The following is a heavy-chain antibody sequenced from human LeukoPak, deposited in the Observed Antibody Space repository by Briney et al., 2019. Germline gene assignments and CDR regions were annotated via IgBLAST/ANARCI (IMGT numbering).Heavy chain of an antibody. CDR1: GYTFTSYD. V-gene: IGHV1-8*03. CDR2: MNPNSGNT. J-gene: IGHJ6*03. Sequence: ASVKVSCKASGYTFTSYDINWVRQATGQGLEWMGWMNPNSGNTGYAQKFQGRVTITRNTSISTAYMELSSLRSEDTAVYYCARGGGSSSWWTVIYYYYYYYMDVWGKGTTVTVSS. D-gene: IGHD6-13*01. CDR3: ARGGGSSSWWTVIYYYYYYYMDV.